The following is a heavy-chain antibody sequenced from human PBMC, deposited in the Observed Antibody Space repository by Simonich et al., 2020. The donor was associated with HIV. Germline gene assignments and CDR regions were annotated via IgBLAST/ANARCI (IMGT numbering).Heavy chain of an antibody. J-gene: IGHJ4*02. V-gene: IGHV3-30*07. D-gene: IGHD1-1*01. CDR2: ISYDGNKQ. CDR1: GFNSSNYA. Sequence: HVQLVESGGGVVQPGRSLRLSCAASGFNSSNYAINWVRQAPGKGLEWGAVISYDGNKQYYADSVKGRFTISRDNSKNTLYRQMNNLRAEDTAVYYCVRGGEKQLPHSWGQGTLVTVSS. CDR3: VRGGEKQLPHS.